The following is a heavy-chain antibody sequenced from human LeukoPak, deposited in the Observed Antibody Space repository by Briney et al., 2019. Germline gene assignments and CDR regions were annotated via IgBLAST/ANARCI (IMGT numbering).Heavy chain of an antibody. D-gene: IGHD3-22*01. CDR2: IDYSGST. J-gene: IGHJ4*02. V-gene: IGHV4-39*07. Sequence: SETLSLTCTVSGGSISSSSYYWGWIRQPPGKGLEWIGSIDYSGSTYYNPSLKSRVTISVDTSKNQFSLKLSSVTAADTAVYYCARARYYYDSSGHPLYYFDYWGQGTLVTVSS. CDR3: ARARYYYDSSGHPLYYFDY. CDR1: GGSISSSSYY.